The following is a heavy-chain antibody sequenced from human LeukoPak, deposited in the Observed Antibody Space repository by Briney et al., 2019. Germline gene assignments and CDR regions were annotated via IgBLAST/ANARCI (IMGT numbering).Heavy chain of an antibody. Sequence: SVKVSCKASGGTFSSYAISWVRQVPGQGLEWMGGIIPIFGTANYAQKFQGRVTITADESTSTAYMELSSLRSEDTAVYYCAMYYYDSSGYYYTFDYWGQGTLVTVSS. D-gene: IGHD3-22*01. CDR1: GGTFSSYA. V-gene: IGHV1-69*13. CDR2: IIPIFGTA. CDR3: AMYYYDSSGYYYTFDY. J-gene: IGHJ4*02.